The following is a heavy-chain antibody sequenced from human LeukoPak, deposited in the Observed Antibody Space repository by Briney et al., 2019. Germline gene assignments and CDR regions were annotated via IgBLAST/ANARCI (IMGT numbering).Heavy chain of an antibody. CDR2: ISAYNGNT. J-gene: IGHJ6*02. CDR1: GYTFTSYG. D-gene: IGHD3-10*01. V-gene: IGHV1-18*01. Sequence: ASVKVSCKASGYTFTSYGISWVRQAPGQGLEWMGWISAYNGNTNYAQKLQGRVTMTTDTSTSTAYMELKSLRSDDTAVYYCARGSIGPVGLWFGELPYYYYGMDVWGQGTTVTVSS. CDR3: ARGSIGPVGLWFGELPYYYYGMDV.